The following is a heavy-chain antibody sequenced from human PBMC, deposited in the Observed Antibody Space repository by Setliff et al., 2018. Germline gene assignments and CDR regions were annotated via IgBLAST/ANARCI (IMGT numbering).Heavy chain of an antibody. CDR3: ARGQAPLTTVTPNGDYYYYMDV. Sequence: LRLSCAASGFTFSSYAMSWVRQAPGKGLEWVSSISSSTNYMYYADSVKGRFPISRDNAKNSLYLQMNSLRAEDTAVYYCARGQAPLTTVTPNGDYYYYMDVWGKGTTVTVSS. J-gene: IGHJ6*03. D-gene: IGHD4-4*01. CDR2: ISSSTNYM. V-gene: IGHV3-21*01. CDR1: GFTFSSYA.